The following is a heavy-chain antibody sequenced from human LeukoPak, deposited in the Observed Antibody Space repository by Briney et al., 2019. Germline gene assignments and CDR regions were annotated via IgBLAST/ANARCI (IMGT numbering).Heavy chain of an antibody. J-gene: IGHJ4*02. CDR2: IIPIFGTA. V-gene: IGHV1-69*13. CDR3: ASAAYGSGSYLGY. Sequence: ASVKVSCKASGGTFSSYAISWVRQAPGQGLEWMGGIIPIFGTANYAQKFQGRVTITADESTSTAYMELSSLRSEDTAAYYCASAAYGSGSYLGYWGQGTLVTVSS. CDR1: GGTFSSYA. D-gene: IGHD3-10*01.